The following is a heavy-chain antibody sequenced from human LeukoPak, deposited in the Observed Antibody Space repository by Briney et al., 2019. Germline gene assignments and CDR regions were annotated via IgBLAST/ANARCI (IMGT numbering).Heavy chain of an antibody. J-gene: IGHJ5*02. CDR1: GFTFDDYA. V-gene: IGHV3-9*01. Sequence: CXASGFTFDDYAMHWVRHAPGKGLEWVAGINWNSGSIVYADSVKGRFTISRDNAKNSLYLQMNSLRTEDTALYYCAKGWDYDSTPPQSFDPWGQGTLVTVSS. CDR3: AKGWDYDSTPPQSFDP. CDR2: INWNSGSI. D-gene: IGHD3-22*01.